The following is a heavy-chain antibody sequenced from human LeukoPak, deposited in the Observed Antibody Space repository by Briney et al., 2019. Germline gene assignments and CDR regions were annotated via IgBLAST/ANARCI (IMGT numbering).Heavy chain of an antibody. D-gene: IGHD5-12*01. CDR3: ARHPRQWLPQFDY. V-gene: IGHV4-4*07. Sequence: PSETLSLTCAVSSYSISSGYYWSWIRQPAGKGLEWIGRIYTSGSTNYNPSLKSRVTMSVDTSKNQFSLKLSSVTAADTAVYYCARHPRQWLPQFDYWGQGTLVTVSS. CDR1: SYSISSGYY. CDR2: IYTSGST. J-gene: IGHJ4*02.